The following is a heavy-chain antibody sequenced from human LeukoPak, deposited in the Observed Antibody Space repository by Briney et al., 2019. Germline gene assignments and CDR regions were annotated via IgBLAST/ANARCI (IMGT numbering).Heavy chain of an antibody. D-gene: IGHD3-10*01. CDR1: GASISSHY. Sequence: SETLSLTCTVSGASISSHYWSWIRQPPGRGLEWIGYISYSGSSDYNPSLKSRVTMSIDTSKNQFSLNLNSVTAADTAVYYCARGNYGSGSYYVVDFDYWGQGTLVTVSS. CDR3: ARGNYGSGSYYVVDFDY. V-gene: IGHV4-59*11. J-gene: IGHJ4*02. CDR2: ISYSGSS.